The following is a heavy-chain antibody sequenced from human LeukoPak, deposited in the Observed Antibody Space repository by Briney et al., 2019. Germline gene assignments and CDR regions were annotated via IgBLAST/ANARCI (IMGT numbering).Heavy chain of an antibody. V-gene: IGHV4-59*01. CDR1: GGSISSYY. D-gene: IGHD4-17*01. CDR2: IYYSGST. Sequence: SSETLSLTCTASGGSISSYYWSWIRQPPGKGLEWIGYIYYSGSTNYNPSLKSRVTISVDTSKNQFSLKLSSVTAADTAVYYCARVGDYVGYLDYWGQGTLVTVSS. CDR3: ARVGDYVGYLDY. J-gene: IGHJ4*02.